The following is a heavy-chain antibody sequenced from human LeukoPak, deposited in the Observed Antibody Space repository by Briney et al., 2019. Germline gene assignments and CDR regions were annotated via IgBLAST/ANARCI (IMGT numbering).Heavy chain of an antibody. CDR1: GFTLSSFK. CDR2: ISPSSSYI. Sequence: GGSLRLSCAASGFTLSSFKMTWVRQAPGKGLEWVASISPSSSYISYADSLKGRVTVPRDNTKNSVFLQMSSLRAEDTAVYYCARDLTGGEYFDSWGQGTLVSVSS. CDR3: ARDLTGGEYFDS. J-gene: IGHJ4*02. D-gene: IGHD3-16*01. V-gene: IGHV3-21*01.